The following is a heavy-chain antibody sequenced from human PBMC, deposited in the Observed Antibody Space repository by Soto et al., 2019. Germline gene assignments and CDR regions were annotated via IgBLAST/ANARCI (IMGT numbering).Heavy chain of an antibody. D-gene: IGHD3-16*01. CDR3: ARMFAVVGGPFDY. CDR2: ISAYNGNT. Sequence: ASVKVSCKASGYTFTSYGISWVRQAPGQGLEWMGWISAYNGNTNYAQKLQGRVTMTTDTSTSTAYMELRSLRYVTAADTAVYYCARMFAVVGGPFDYWGQGALVTVSS. CDR1: GYTFTSYG. V-gene: IGHV1-18*01. J-gene: IGHJ4*02.